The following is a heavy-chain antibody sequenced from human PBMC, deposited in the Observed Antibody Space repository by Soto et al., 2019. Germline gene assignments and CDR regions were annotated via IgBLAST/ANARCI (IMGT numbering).Heavy chain of an antibody. V-gene: IGHV3-30-3*01. CDR3: ARXXSXYXSXWXXRHFDY. CDR1: XXXXXXYA. Sequence: QVQLVESGGGVVQPGRSLRLSCAXSXXXXXXYAXXXVRQXXGXGLEWVAIISYDGSSKYYADSVKGRFTISRDNSKNTLYLQMNSLRAEDTAVYYCARXXSXYXSXWXXRHFDYWGQGTLVTVSS. D-gene: IGHD6-19*01. J-gene: IGHJ4*02. CDR2: ISYDGSSK.